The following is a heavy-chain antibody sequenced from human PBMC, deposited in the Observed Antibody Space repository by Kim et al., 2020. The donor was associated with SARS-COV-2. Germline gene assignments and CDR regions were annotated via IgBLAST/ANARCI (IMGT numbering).Heavy chain of an antibody. CDR3: ARDPPFIYGSGSYYNFLSNVPYYYYGMDV. V-gene: IGHV1-18*01. CDR2: ISAYNGNT. J-gene: IGHJ6*02. CDR1: GYTFTSYG. Sequence: ASVKVSCKASGYTFTSYGISWVRQAPGQGLEWMGWISAYNGNTNYAQKLQGRVTMTTDTSTSTAYMELRSLRSDDTAVYYCARDPPFIYGSGSYYNFLSNVPYYYYGMDVWGQGTTVTVSS. D-gene: IGHD3-10*01.